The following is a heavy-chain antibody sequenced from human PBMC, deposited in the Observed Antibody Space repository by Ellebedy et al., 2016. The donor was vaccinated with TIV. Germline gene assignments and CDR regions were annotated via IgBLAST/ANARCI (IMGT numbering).Heavy chain of an antibody. CDR3: AKDIDIVVVPAANFDY. V-gene: IGHV3-23*01. D-gene: IGHD2-2*01. J-gene: IGHJ4*02. Sequence: GGSLRLSXAASGFTFSSYAMSWVRQAPGKGLEWVSAISGSGGSTYYADSVKGQFTISRDNSKNTLYLQMNSLRAEDTAVYYCAKDIDIVVVPAANFDYWGQGTLVTVSS. CDR2: ISGSGGST. CDR1: GFTFSSYA.